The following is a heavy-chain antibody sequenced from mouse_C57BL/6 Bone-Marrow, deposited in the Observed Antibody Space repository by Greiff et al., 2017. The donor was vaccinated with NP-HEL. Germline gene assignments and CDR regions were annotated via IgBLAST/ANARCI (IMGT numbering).Heavy chain of an antibody. D-gene: IGHD6-1*01. V-gene: IGHV14-2*01. Sequence: EVQRVEPGAELVKPGASVKLSCTASGFNIKDYYMHWVKQRTEQGLEWIGVIDPEDGDTKYAPNFQGKATMAADTSSNTAYLQLSSLTSEDTAVYYCARYPSAYAMDYWCRGTSVTVSS. CDR2: IDPEDGDT. CDR3: ARYPSAYAMDY. CDR1: GFNIKDYY. J-gene: IGHJ4*01.